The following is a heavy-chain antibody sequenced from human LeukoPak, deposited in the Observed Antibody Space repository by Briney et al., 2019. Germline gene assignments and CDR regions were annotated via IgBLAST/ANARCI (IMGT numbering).Heavy chain of an antibody. CDR3: ARSAPSMLGYYYYGMDV. CDR1: GYRFTNYW. CDR2: IYPGDSDT. J-gene: IGHJ6*04. V-gene: IGHV5-51*01. Sequence: GESLKISCKGSGYRFTNYWIGWVRQMPGKGLEWMGIIYPGDSDTRYSPSFQGQVTISADKSISTPYLQWSSLKASDTAMYYCARSAPSMLGYYYYGMDVWGKGTTVTVSS. D-gene: IGHD2-2*01.